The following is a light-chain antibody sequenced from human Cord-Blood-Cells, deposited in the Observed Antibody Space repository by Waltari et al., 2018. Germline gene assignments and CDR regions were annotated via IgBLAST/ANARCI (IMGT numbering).Light chain of an antibody. CDR3: QQYYSYPT. CDR2: AAS. CDR1: QGISSY. Sequence: AIQLTQSPSPLSAPTGDRVTITCRASQGISSYLAWYQQKPGKAPKLLIYAASTLQSGVPSRFSGSGSGTDFTLTISGLQSEDFATYYCQQYYSYPTFGQGTKVEIK. J-gene: IGKJ1*01. V-gene: IGKV1-8*01.